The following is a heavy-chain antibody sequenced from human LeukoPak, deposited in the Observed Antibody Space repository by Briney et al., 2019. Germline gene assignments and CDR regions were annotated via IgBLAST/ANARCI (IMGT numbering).Heavy chain of an antibody. CDR2: INPNSGGT. Sequence: GASVKVSCKASGYTFTGYYMHWVRQAPGQGLEWMGWINPNSGGTNYAQKFQGRVTMTRDTSISTAYMELSRLRSDDTAVYYCARSGRTFGGIIATDYWGQGTLVTVSS. V-gene: IGHV1-2*02. CDR3: ARSGRTFGGIIATDY. CDR1: GYTFTGYY. D-gene: IGHD3-16*02. J-gene: IGHJ4*02.